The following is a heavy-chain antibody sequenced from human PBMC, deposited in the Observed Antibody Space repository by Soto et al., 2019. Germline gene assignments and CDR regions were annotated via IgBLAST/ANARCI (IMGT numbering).Heavy chain of an antibody. D-gene: IGHD1-1*01. V-gene: IGHV3-33*01. Sequence: PGGSLRLSCAASGFTFSSYGMHWVRQAPGKGLEWVAVIWYDGSNKYYADSVKGRFTISRDNSKNTLYLQMNSLRAEDTAVYYCATNVVATTRALDIWGQGTMVTVSS. J-gene: IGHJ3*02. CDR2: IWYDGSNK. CDR1: GFTFSSYG. CDR3: ATNVVATTRALDI.